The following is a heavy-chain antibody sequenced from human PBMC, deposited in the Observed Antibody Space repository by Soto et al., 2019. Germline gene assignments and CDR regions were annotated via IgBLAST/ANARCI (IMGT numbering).Heavy chain of an antibody. Sequence: QVQLEQSGAEVKKPGSSLKVSCKATGGTFSNYAISWVRQAPGQGLEWMAGIIPVYGTPNYAQRFQDRVTIIADESTTTAYREVHSLRSEDTAIYYCSIVTAYGMDVWGPGTPVIVSS. V-gene: IGHV1-69*01. CDR3: SIVTAYGMDV. CDR1: GGTFSNYA. D-gene: IGHD2-15*01. CDR2: IIPVYGTP. J-gene: IGHJ6*01.